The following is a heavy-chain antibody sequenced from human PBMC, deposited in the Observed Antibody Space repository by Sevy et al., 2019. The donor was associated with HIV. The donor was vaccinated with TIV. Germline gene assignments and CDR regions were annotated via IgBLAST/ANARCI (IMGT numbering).Heavy chain of an antibody. CDR1: GFTFSSYA. D-gene: IGHD5-18*01. Sequence: GGSLRLSCVTSGFTFSSYAMSWVCQTPGKGLEWVSAIGGSADYTYYADSVKGRFTISRDNSKNTLYLQMNGLRAEDTAVYYCAKEVSEYSYSDYWGQGTLVTVSS. J-gene: IGHJ4*02. CDR2: IGGSADYT. CDR3: AKEVSEYSYSDY. V-gene: IGHV3-23*01.